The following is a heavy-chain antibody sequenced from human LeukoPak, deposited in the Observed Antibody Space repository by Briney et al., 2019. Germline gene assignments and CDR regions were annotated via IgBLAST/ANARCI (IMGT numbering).Heavy chain of an antibody. CDR2: IWADGSNK. V-gene: IGHV3-33*01. Sequence: GRSLRLSCAASGLTFSSYVMHWVRQAPGKGLEWVAVIWADGSNKYYADSMKGRFTISRDNFKNTLYLEMNSLRAEDTAVYYCARDGIRGALDYWGQGTLFTVSS. J-gene: IGHJ4*02. CDR1: GLTFSSYV. D-gene: IGHD3-10*01. CDR3: ARDGIRGALDY.